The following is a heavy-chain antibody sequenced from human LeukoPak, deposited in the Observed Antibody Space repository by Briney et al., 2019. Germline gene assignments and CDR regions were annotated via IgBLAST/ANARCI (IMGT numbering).Heavy chain of an antibody. CDR2: IYPGDSDT. V-gene: IGHV5-51*01. CDR3: ARVPESSWIWGYYYHMDV. Sequence: GESLKISCKGSGYSFTSYWIGWVRQMPGKGLEWMGIIYPGDSDTRYSPSFQGQVTISADKSISTAYLQWSSLKASDTAMYYCARVPESSWIWGYYYHMDVWGKGTTVTVSS. CDR1: GYSFTSYW. J-gene: IGHJ6*03. D-gene: IGHD6-13*01.